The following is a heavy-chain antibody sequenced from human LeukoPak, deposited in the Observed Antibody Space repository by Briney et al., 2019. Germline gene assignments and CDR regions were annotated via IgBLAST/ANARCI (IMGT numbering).Heavy chain of an antibody. J-gene: IGHJ6*04. CDR2: ISSSSSTI. V-gene: IGHV3-48*01. Sequence: GGSLRLSCAASGFTFSSYSMNWVRQAPGKGLEWVSYISSSSSTIYYADSVKGRFTISRDNAKNSLYLQMNSLRAEDTAVYYCARDPRGYSSGWYGMDVWGKGTTVTVSS. CDR1: GFTFSSYS. CDR3: ARDPRGYSSGWYGMDV. D-gene: IGHD6-19*01.